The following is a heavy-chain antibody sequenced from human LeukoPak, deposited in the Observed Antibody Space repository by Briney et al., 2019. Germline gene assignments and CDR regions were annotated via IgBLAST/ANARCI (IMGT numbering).Heavy chain of an antibody. CDR2: IYYSGHT. CDR3: ARDRRDTSMVWDY. CDR1: GDSMSSYY. Sequence: SETLSLTCTVSGDSMSSYYWSWIRQPPGKGLEWLGYIYYSGHTNYNPSLKSRVTISVDTSKNQFSLKMRSVTAADTAVYYCARDRRDTSMVWDYWGRGTLATVSS. J-gene: IGHJ4*02. V-gene: IGHV4-59*01. D-gene: IGHD5-18*01.